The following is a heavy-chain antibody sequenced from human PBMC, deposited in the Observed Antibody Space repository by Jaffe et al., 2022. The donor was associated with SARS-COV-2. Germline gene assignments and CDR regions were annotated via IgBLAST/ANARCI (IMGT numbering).Heavy chain of an antibody. CDR3: ARVTAGTKYYYYYYMDV. CDR1: GYTFTSFD. J-gene: IGHJ6*03. Sequence: QVQLVQSGAEVKKPGASVKVSCKASGYTFTSFDINWVRQATGQGLEWMGWINPNSGNAGYAQKFQGRVTMTRDTSISTAYMELSSLRSEDTAVYYCARVTAGTKYYYYYYMDVWAKGTTVTVSS. CDR2: INPNSGNA. D-gene: IGHD1-7*01. V-gene: IGHV1-8*01.